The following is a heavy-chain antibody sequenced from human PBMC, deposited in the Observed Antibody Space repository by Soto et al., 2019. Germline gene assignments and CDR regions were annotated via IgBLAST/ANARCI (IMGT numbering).Heavy chain of an antibody. D-gene: IGHD2-2*01. Sequence: GGSLRLSCAASGFTFSSYAMSWVRQAPGKGLEWVSAISGSGGSTYYANSVKGRFTISRDNSKYTLYLQMNSLRAEDTAVYCGAKARACSSTSYYYYFAYWGQGTLFTVSS. CDR1: GFTFSSYA. CDR3: AKARACSSTSYYYYFAY. J-gene: IGHJ4*02. V-gene: IGHV3-23*01. CDR2: ISGSGGST.